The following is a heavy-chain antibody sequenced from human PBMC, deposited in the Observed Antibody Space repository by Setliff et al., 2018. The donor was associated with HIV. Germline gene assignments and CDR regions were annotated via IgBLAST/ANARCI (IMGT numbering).Heavy chain of an antibody. V-gene: IGHV4-38-2*01. CDR2: IYHSGTT. Sequence: SETLSLTCAVSGYSISSGYYWGWIRQTPGKGLEWIGSIYHSGTTYYNPSLRSRVTISLDRSKTQFSLKLSSVTAADTAVYYCARSPLYSGYERYYFDYWGQGTLVTVSS. CDR1: GYSISSGYY. CDR3: ARSPLYSGYERYYFDY. J-gene: IGHJ4*02. D-gene: IGHD5-12*01.